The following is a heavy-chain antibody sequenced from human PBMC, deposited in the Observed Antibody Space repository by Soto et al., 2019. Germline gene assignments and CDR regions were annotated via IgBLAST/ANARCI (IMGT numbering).Heavy chain of an antibody. CDR2: INAGNGNT. Sequence: GASVKVSCKASGYTFTSYAMHWVRQAPGQRLEWMGWINAGNGNTKYSQKFQGRVTITRDTSASTAYMELSSLRSEDTAVYYCARPAAGTGYYYYYGMDVWGQGTTVTVSS. CDR1: GYTFTSYA. D-gene: IGHD6-13*01. V-gene: IGHV1-3*01. CDR3: ARPAAGTGYYYYYGMDV. J-gene: IGHJ6*02.